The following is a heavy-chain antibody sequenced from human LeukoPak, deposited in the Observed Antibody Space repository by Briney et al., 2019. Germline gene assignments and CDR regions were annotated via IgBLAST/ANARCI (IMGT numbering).Heavy chain of an antibody. J-gene: IGHJ5*02. CDR2: IYYSGST. V-gene: IGHV4-30-4*08. D-gene: IGHD2-2*02. CDR1: GFSLNTSGVG. CDR3: ARGGAAYCSSTSCYTKDNWFDP. Sequence: SGPTLVNPTQTLTLTCTFSGFSLNTSGVGVGWIRQPPGKALEWIGYIYYSGSTYYNPSLKSRVTISVDTSKNQFSLKLSSVTAADTAVYYCARGGAAYCSSTSCYTKDNWFDPWGQGTLVTVSS.